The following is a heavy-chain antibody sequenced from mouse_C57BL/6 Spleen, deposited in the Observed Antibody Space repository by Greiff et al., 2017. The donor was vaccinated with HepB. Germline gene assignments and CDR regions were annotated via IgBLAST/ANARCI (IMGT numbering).Heavy chain of an antibody. D-gene: IGHD1-1*01. J-gene: IGHJ1*03. CDR3: ARAYYGPSGYFDV. CDR1: GFTFSSYA. CDR2: ISDGGSYT. V-gene: IGHV5-4*01. Sequence: EVQVVESGGGLVKPGGSLKLSCAASGFTFSSYAMSWVRQTPEKRLEWVATISDGGSYTYYPDNVKGRFTISRDNAKNNLYLQMSHLKSEDTAMYYCARAYYGPSGYFDVWGTGTTVTVSS.